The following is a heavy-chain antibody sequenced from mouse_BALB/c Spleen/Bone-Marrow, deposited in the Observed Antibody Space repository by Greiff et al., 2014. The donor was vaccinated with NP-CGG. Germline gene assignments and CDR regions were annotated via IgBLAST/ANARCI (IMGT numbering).Heavy chain of an antibody. V-gene: IGHV1S135*01. CDR1: GYVFTSYK. D-gene: IGHD1-1*01. J-gene: IGHJ1*01. Sequence: LQQSGPELGKPGASVKGSCKASGYVFTSYKMYWGEQSHGKSLGGIGYIGPYNGGTSYNQKFKGKATLTVDKSSSTAYMHLNSLTSEDSAVYYCARFDPNYYGSSYGYFDVWGAGTTVTVSS. CDR3: ARFDPNYYGSSYGYFDV. CDR2: IGPYNGGT.